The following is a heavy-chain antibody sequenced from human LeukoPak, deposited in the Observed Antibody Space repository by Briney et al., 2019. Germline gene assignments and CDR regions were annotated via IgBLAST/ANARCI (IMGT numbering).Heavy chain of an antibody. V-gene: IGHV1-8*01. D-gene: IGHD3-3*01. CDR3: ARLLRFGLDAFDI. Sequence: ASVKVPCKASGYTFTSYDINWVRQATGQGLEWMGWMNPNSGNTGYAQKFQGRVTMTRNTSISTAYMELSSLRSEDTAVYYCARLLRFGLDAFDIWGQGTMVTVSS. CDR2: MNPNSGNT. CDR1: GYTFTSYD. J-gene: IGHJ3*02.